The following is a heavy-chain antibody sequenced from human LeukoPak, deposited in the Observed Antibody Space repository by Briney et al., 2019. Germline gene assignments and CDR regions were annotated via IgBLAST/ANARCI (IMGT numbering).Heavy chain of an antibody. D-gene: IGHD6-19*01. CDR3: ARPATYSSGWYGWKEYYYYYMDV. J-gene: IGHJ6*03. CDR2: INTNTGNP. CDR1: GYTFTSYA. Sequence: ASVKVSCKASGYTFTSYAMNWVRQAPGQGLEWMGWINTNTGNPTYAQGFTGRFVFSLDTSVSTAYLQISSLKAEDTAAYYCARPATYSSGWYGWKEYYYYYMDVWGKGTTVTVSS. V-gene: IGHV7-4-1*02.